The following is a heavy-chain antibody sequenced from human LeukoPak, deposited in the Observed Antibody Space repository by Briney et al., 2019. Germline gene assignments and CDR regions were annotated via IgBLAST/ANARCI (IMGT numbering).Heavy chain of an antibody. CDR2: IYYSGST. V-gene: IGHV4-59*12. D-gene: IGHD5-18*01. CDR3: ARYSYGYSNLDY. CDR1: GGSISSYY. J-gene: IGHJ4*02. Sequence: PSETLSLTCTVSGGSISSYYWSWIRQPPGKGLEWIGYIYYSGSTNYNPSLKSRATISVDTSKNQFSLKLSSVTAADTAVYYCARYSYGYSNLDYWGQGTLVTVSS.